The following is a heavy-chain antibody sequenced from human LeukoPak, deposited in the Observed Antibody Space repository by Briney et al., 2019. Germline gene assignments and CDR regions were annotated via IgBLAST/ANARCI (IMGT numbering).Heavy chain of an antibody. D-gene: IGHD5-12*01. CDR1: GFTFSDYY. J-gene: IGHJ4*02. CDR2: ISSSGSTV. Sequence: GGSLRLSCAASGFTFSDYYISWIRQAPGKGLEWVSYISSSGSTVYYADSVKGRFTISRDNAKNSLYLQMNSLRAEDTAVYYCASTSIIRGYDHDQYYWGQGTLVTVSS. CDR3: ASTSIIRGYDHDQYY. V-gene: IGHV3-11*01.